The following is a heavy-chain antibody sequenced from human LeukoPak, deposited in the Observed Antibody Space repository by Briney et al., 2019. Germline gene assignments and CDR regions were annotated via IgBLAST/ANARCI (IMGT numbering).Heavy chain of an antibody. D-gene: IGHD3-10*01. CDR3: ATDPPMVRGVTYYYYGMDV. J-gene: IGHJ6*02. CDR1: GYTLTELS. CDR2: FDPEDSET. V-gene: IGHV1-24*01. Sequence: ASVKVSCKVSGYTLTELSMHWVRQAPGKGLEWMGGFDPEDSETIYAQKFQGRVTMTEDTSTDTAYMELSSLRSEDTAVYYCATDPPMVRGVTYYYYGMDVWGQGTTVTVSS.